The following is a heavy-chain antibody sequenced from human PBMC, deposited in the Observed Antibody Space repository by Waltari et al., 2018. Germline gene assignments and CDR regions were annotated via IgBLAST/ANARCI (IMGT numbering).Heavy chain of an antibody. J-gene: IGHJ4*02. CDR2: IHPNSGDT. CDR1: GYTFTCQY. CDR3: AKSRDGYNFFDY. V-gene: IGHV1-2*02. Sequence: QVQLVQSGAEVKKPGASVKVSCKASGYTFTCQYIHWVRQAPGQGLEWMGWIHPNSGDTNYAQKFQGRVTMTGDTSINTAYIELSSLRSDDTASYYCAKSRDGYNFFDYWGQGALVTVSS. D-gene: IGHD5-12*01.